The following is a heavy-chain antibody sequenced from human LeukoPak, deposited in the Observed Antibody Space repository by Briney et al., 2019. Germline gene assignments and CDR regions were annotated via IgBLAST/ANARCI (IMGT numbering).Heavy chain of an antibody. CDR1: GYTFTSYG. D-gene: IGHD5-24*01. Sequence: ASVKVSCKASGYTFTSYGISWVRQAPGQGLEWMGWINPNSGGTNYAQKFQGRVTMTRDTSISTAYMELSRLRSDDTAVYYCARGWSRWLQLATQGCTHCFQQWGQGTLVTVSS. CDR2: INPNSGGT. V-gene: IGHV1-2*02. J-gene: IGHJ1*01. CDR3: ARGWSRWLQLATQGCTHCFQQ.